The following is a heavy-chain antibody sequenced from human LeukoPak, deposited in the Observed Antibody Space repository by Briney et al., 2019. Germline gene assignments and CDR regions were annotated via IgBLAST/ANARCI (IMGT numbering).Heavy chain of an antibody. CDR2: IYPGDSDT. D-gene: IGHD5-18*01. Sequence: GESLKISCKGSGYSFTSYWIGWVRQMPGKGLEWMGIIYPGDSDTRYSPSFQGQVTISADKSISTAYLQWSSLKASDTAMYYCARHGVDTAMAHPSYYYGMDVWGQGTTVTVSS. V-gene: IGHV5-51*01. J-gene: IGHJ6*02. CDR1: GYSFTSYW. CDR3: ARHGVDTAMAHPSYYYGMDV.